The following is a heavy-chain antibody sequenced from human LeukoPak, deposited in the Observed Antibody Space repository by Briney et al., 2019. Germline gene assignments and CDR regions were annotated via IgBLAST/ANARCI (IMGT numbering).Heavy chain of an antibody. CDR3: ASYYYALWSGYSPESYNWFDP. Sequence: ASVKVSCKASGYTFTSYAMSWVRQAPGQGLEWMGWINTNTGNPTYAQGFTGRFAFSLDTSVSTAYLQISSLNAEDTAVYSCASYYYALWSGYSPESYNWFDPWGQGTLVTVSS. CDR2: INTNTGNP. V-gene: IGHV7-4-1*02. J-gene: IGHJ5*02. D-gene: IGHD3-3*01. CDR1: GYTFTSYA.